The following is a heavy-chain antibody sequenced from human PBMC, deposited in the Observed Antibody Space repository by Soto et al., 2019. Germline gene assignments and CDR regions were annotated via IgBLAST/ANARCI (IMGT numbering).Heavy chain of an antibody. Sequence: QLQLQESGPRLVKSSETLSLTCTVSGDSISSSHYYWGWIRQPPGKGLECIGRFYFSGSTYYNPSLESRAXTXVXTSKNQFSLKLTSVTAADTAVYYCARLQRSGSYYDVWGQGSLVTVSS. D-gene: IGHD3-10*01. CDR3: ARLQRSGSYYDV. CDR2: FYFSGST. CDR1: GDSISSSHYY. V-gene: IGHV4-39*01. J-gene: IGHJ4*02.